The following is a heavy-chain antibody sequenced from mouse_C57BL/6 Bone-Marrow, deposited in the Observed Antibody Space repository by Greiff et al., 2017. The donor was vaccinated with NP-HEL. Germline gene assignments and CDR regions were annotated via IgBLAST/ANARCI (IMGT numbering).Heavy chain of an antibody. CDR2: IRSKSNNYAT. CDR1: GFSFNTYA. D-gene: IGHD1-1*01. V-gene: IGHV10-1*01. CDR3: VRHGAVRSRGAMDY. J-gene: IGHJ4*01. Sequence: EVKLMESGGGLVQPKGSLKLSCAASGFSFNTYAMNWVRQAPGTGLEWVARIRSKSNNYATYYADSVKDRFTISRDDSESMLYLQMNNLKTEDTAMYYCVRHGAVRSRGAMDYWGQGTSVTVSS.